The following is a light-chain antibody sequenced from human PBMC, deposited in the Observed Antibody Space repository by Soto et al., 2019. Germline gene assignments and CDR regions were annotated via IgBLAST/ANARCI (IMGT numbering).Light chain of an antibody. CDR3: QQRSDWPST. Sequence: EIVLTQSPATLSLSPGERATLSCRASQSVSSYLAWYQQKPGQAPRLLIYDASNRATGIPARFRGSGSGTDFTLTISSLEPDDFVVYYCQQRSDWPSTFGGGTKVQIK. CDR2: DAS. V-gene: IGKV3-11*01. J-gene: IGKJ4*01. CDR1: QSVSSY.